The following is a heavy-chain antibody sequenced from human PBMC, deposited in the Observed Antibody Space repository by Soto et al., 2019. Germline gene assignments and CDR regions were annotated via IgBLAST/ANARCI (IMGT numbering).Heavy chain of an antibody. Sequence: QVQLQQWGAGLLKPSETLSLTCAVYGGSFSGYYWSWIRQPPGKGLEWIGEINHSGSTNYNPSLKSRVTISVDTSKNQFSLKLSSVTAADTAVYYCARLLRYFDWSPFDYWGKGTLVTVSS. V-gene: IGHV4-34*01. CDR1: GGSFSGYY. CDR3: ARLLRYFDWSPFDY. J-gene: IGHJ4*02. D-gene: IGHD3-9*01. CDR2: INHSGST.